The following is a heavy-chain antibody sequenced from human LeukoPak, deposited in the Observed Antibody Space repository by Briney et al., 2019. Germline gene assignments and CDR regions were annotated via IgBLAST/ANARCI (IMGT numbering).Heavy chain of an antibody. D-gene: IGHD1-26*01. CDR2: ISAYNGNT. CDR3: ATGLWVMDGSYPRLCY. V-gene: IGHV1-18*01. CDR1: GCTFTSYG. J-gene: IGHJ4*02. Sequence: SVKFSCKASGCTFTSYGIRWGRRAPGQGGGGRGGISAYNGNTNYSQKFQGRVTMTEDTSTDTAYMELSSLRSEDTAVYYCATGLWVMDGSYPRLCYWGQGTLVTVSS.